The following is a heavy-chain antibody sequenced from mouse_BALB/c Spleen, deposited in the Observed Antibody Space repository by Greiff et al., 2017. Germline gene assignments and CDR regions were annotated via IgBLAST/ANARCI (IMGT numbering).Heavy chain of an antibody. J-gene: IGHJ3*01. CDR2: IDPENGNT. V-gene: IGHV14-1*02. CDR3: ARGATDYGNSWFAY. CDR1: GFNINDYY. Sequence: EVQLQQSGAELVRPGAFVTLSCKASGFNINDYYMHWVKQRPEQGLEWIGWIDPENGNTIYDPKFQGKASITADTSSNTAYLQLSSLTSEDTAVYYCARGATDYGNSWFAYWGEGTLVTVSA. D-gene: IGHD2-1*01.